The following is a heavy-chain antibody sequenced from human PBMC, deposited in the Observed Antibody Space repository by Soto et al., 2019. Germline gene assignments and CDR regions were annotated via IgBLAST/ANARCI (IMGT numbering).Heavy chain of an antibody. V-gene: IGHV3-74*01. Sequence: GSLRLSCAASGFTFSSFWMHWVRQAPGKGLVWVSRINSDGSATNYADSLKGRFTISRDNAKNTLYLQINSLRAEDTAVYFCARDNNRIFDYWGPGTLVTVSS. CDR2: INSDGSAT. D-gene: IGHD1-20*01. J-gene: IGHJ4*02. CDR1: GFTFSSFW. CDR3: ARDNNRIFDY.